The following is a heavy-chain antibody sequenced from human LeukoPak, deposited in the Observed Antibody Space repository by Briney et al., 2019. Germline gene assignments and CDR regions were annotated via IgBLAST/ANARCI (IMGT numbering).Heavy chain of an antibody. CDR2: ISSSGSTI. J-gene: IGHJ5*02. Sequence: GGSLRLSCAASGFTFSDYYMSWIRQAPGKGLEWVSYISSSGSTIYYADSVKGRFTISRDNAKNSLYLQMNSLRAEDTAVYYCAKFRSTSCYDWFDPWGQGTLVTVSS. CDR1: GFTFSDYY. D-gene: IGHD2-2*01. CDR3: AKFRSTSCYDWFDP. V-gene: IGHV3-11*01.